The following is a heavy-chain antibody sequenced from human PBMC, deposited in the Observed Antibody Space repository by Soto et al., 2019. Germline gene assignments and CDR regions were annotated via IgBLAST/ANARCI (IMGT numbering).Heavy chain of an antibody. CDR1: GGSISSGGYS. CDR2: IYHSGGI. V-gene: IGHV4-30-2*01. J-gene: IGHJ4*02. CDR3: AGVVVVPAASSARFES. Sequence: SSETLSLTCAVSGGSISSGGYSWGWVRQPPGKGLEWIGYIYHSGGIYYNPSLKSRVTISADRSKNQFSLKLSSVTAADTAVYYCAGVVVVPAASSARFESWGQGTLVTVSS. D-gene: IGHD2-2*01.